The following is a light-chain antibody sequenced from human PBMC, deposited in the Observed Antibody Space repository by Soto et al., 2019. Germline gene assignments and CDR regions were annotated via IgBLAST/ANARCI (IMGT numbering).Light chain of an antibody. CDR1: QSVSSN. V-gene: IGKV3-15*01. CDR3: QKYNDWPLT. Sequence: ELVLTQSPVTLSLSPGESATLSCRASQSVSSNLAWYQQKTGQAPSLLIYGEFTRATGIPDRLSGTGSGTELNLTISSLQSEDFALYYCQKYNDWPLTCGQGTKVDIK. J-gene: IGKJ1*01. CDR2: GEF.